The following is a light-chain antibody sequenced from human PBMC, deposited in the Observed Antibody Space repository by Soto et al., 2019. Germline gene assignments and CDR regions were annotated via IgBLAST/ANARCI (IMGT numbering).Light chain of an antibody. V-gene: IGLV2-11*01. CDR3: CSHAGSYTYV. CDR1: SSDVGGYNY. CDR2: DVT. Sequence: QSALTQPRSVSGSPGQSVTLSCTGTSSDVGGYNYVSWYHQHPGKAPKLMIYDVTKRPSGVPDRFSGSKSGNTASLTISGLQAEDEADYYCCSHAGSYTYVFGSGTKLTVL. J-gene: IGLJ1*01.